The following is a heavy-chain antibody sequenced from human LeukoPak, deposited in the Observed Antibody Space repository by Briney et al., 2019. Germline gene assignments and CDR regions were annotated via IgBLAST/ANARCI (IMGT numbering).Heavy chain of an antibody. CDR3: ARSDYDYVWGSYRHIDY. Sequence: ASVKVSCKASGGTFSSYAISWVRQAPGQGLEWMGGIIPIFGTANCAQKFQGRVTITADESTSTAYMELSSLRSEDTAVYYCARSDYDYVWGSYRHIDYSSQGTLVTVSS. CDR2: IIPIFGTA. D-gene: IGHD3-16*02. J-gene: IGHJ4*02. CDR1: GGTFSSYA. V-gene: IGHV1-69*13.